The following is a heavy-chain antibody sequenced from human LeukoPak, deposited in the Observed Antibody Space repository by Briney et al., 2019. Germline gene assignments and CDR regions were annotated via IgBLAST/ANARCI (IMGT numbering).Heavy chain of an antibody. J-gene: IGHJ3*02. V-gene: IGHV4-34*01. Sequence: PSETLSLTCTVSGGSISNYYWSWIRQPPGKGLEWIGEINHSGSTNYNPSLKSRVTISVDTSKNQISLKLSSVTAADTAVYYCAREKGVANAFDMWGQGTMVIVSS. CDR1: GGSISNYY. D-gene: IGHD2-15*01. CDR3: AREKGVANAFDM. CDR2: INHSGST.